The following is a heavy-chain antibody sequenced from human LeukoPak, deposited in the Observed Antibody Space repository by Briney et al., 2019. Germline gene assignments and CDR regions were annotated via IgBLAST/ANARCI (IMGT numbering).Heavy chain of an antibody. J-gene: IGHJ5*02. CDR2: FDPEDGET. D-gene: IGHD3-10*01. Sequence: ASVKVSCKASGGTFSSYAISWVRQAPGQGLEWMGGFDPEDGETIYAQKFQGRVTMTEDTSTDTAYMELSSLRSEDTAVYYCATLSRPRKSITMVRGGVIWWFDPWGQGTLVTVSS. V-gene: IGHV1-24*01. CDR1: GGTFSSYA. CDR3: ATLSRPRKSITMVRGGVIWWFDP.